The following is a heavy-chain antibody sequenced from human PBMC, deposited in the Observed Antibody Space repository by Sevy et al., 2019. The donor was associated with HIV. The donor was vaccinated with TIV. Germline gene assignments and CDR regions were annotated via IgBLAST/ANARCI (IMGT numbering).Heavy chain of an antibody. Sequence: GGSLRLSCAASGFTFSSYGMHWVRRAPGKGLEWVACRRYDGSNKYYADSVKGRFTISRDNSKNTLYLQMNSQRAEDKAVYYCAKDPYYYDSTGYYKDYYYYGMDVWGQGTTVTVSS. CDR1: GFTFSSYG. D-gene: IGHD3-22*01. V-gene: IGHV3-30*02. J-gene: IGHJ6*02. CDR3: AKDPYYYDSTGYYKDYYYYGMDV. CDR2: RRYDGSNK.